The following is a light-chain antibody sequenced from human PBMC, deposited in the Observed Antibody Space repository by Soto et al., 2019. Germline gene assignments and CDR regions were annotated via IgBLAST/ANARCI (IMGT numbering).Light chain of an antibody. CDR3: CSYAGNYPYV. Sequence: QSVLTQPRSVSGSPGQSVTISCTGTSSDVGGYNYVSWYQQHPGKAPKLMIYNVSKRPSGVPDRFSGSKSGNTASLTISGLQAEDEADYYCCSYAGNYPYVFGTETQVSVL. J-gene: IGLJ1*01. CDR1: SSDVGGYNY. V-gene: IGLV2-11*01. CDR2: NVS.